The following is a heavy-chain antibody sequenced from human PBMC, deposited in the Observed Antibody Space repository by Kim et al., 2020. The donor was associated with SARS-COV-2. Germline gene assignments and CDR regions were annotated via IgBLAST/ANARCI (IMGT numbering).Heavy chain of an antibody. CDR3: AREKLNKDYGGTINAFDI. CDR2: IIPIFGTA. Sequence: SVKVSCKASGGTFSSYAISWVRQAPGQGLEWMGGIIPIFGTANYAQKFQGRVTITADESTSTAYMELSSLRSEDTAVYYCAREKLNKDYGGTINAFDIWGQGTMVTVSS. D-gene: IGHD4-17*01. CDR1: GGTFSSYA. J-gene: IGHJ3*02. V-gene: IGHV1-69*13.